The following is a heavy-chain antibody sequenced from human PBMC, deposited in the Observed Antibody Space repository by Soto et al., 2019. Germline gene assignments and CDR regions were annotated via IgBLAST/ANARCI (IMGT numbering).Heavy chain of an antibody. CDR1: GDSISSYY. D-gene: IGHD5-12*01. J-gene: IGHJ4*02. Sequence: SETLSLTCTVSGDSISSYYWSWIRQPPGKGLEWIGFIYYTGSTNYNPSLNSRATISVDTSKNQFSLTVTSVTAADTAVYYCGRRIVATETFDYWGQGTLVTVSS. CDR3: GRRIVATETFDY. V-gene: IGHV4-59*08. CDR2: IYYTGST.